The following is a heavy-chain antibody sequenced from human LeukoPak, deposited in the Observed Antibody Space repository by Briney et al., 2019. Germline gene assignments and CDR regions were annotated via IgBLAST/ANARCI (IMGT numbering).Heavy chain of an antibody. CDR1: GGSITSSSYY. CDR2: IYYSGST. Sequence: SETLSLTCIVSGGSITSSSYYWGWIRQPPGKGLEWIGTIYYSGSTYYNPSLKSRVTISVDTSKNQFSLKLSSVTAADTAVYYCARGSVHYYFDYWGQGTLVTVSS. CDR3: ARGSVHYYFDY. V-gene: IGHV4-39*07. J-gene: IGHJ4*02.